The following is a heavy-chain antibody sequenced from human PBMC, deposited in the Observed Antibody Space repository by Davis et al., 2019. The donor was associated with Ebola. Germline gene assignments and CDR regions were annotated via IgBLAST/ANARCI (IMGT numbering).Heavy chain of an antibody. CDR2: IKQGGSEK. Sequence: GGSLRLSCAASGFTFSSYWMSWVRQAPGKGLEWVANIKQGGSEKYYVDSVKGRFTISRDNAKNSLYLQMNSLRAEDTAVYYCARDTAYSSSWYWFDPWGQGTLVTVSS. CDR1: GFTFSSYW. CDR3: ARDTAYSSSWYWFDP. J-gene: IGHJ5*02. V-gene: IGHV3-7*01. D-gene: IGHD6-13*01.